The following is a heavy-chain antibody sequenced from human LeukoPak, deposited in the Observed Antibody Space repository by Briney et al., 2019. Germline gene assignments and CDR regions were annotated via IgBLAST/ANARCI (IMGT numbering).Heavy chain of an antibody. J-gene: IGHJ4*02. D-gene: IGHD3-22*01. V-gene: IGHV4-30-4*01. Sequence: PSQTLSLTCTVSGGSISSGDYYWSWIRQPPGKGLEWIGYIYYSGSTYYNPSLKSRVTISVDTSKNQFSLKLSSVTAADTAVYYCARAMDYYDSSGYYQDYWGQGTLVTVSS. CDR3: ARAMDYYDSSGYYQDY. CDR2: IYYSGST. CDR1: GGSISSGDYY.